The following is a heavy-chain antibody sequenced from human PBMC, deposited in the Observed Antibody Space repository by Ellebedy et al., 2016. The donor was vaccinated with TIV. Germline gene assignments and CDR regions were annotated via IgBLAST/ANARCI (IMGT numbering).Heavy chain of an antibody. Sequence: KVSCKGSGYRISSSWIGWVRQMPGKGLEWMGIIYVGDSDTRYSPSFQGQVTISADRSINTAYLQWSSLKAADTAMYYCARFISWFDPWGQGTLVTVSS. CDR3: ARFISWFDP. J-gene: IGHJ5*02. CDR1: GYRISSSW. V-gene: IGHV5-51*01. CDR2: IYVGDSDT. D-gene: IGHD3-10*01.